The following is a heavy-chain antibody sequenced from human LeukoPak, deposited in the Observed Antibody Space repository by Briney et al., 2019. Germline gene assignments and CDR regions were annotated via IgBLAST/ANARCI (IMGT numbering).Heavy chain of an antibody. D-gene: IGHD3-10*01. CDR2: MNPNSGNT. V-gene: IGHV1-8*03. Sequence: ASVKVSCKASGYTFTSYDINWVRQATGQGLEWMGWMNPNSGNTGYAQKFQGRVTITRNTSISTAYMELSSLRSEDTAVYYCARHVWFGEHNGHENWFDPWGQGTLVIVSS. CDR3: ARHVWFGEHNGHENWFDP. J-gene: IGHJ5*02. CDR1: GYTFTSYD.